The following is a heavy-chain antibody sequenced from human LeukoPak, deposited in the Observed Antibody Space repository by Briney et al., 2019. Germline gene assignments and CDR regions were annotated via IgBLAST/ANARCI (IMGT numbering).Heavy chain of an antibody. V-gene: IGHV1-18*01. CDR2: ISAYNGDS. J-gene: IGHJ4*02. CDR3: ARYGIGYYDSSGYRNFDY. Sequence: ASVKVSCKASGYTFSNYGISWVRQAPGQGLEWMGWISAYNGDSNYVQKLQGRVTMTTDTSTRSAYMELRSLRSDDTAVFYCARYGIGYYDSSGYRNFDYWGQGTLVTVSS. CDR1: GYTFSNYG. D-gene: IGHD3-22*01.